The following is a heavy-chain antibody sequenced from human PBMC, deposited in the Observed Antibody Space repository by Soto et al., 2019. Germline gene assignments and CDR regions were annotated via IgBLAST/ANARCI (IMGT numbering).Heavy chain of an antibody. CDR2: MNPNSGNT. J-gene: IGHJ5*01. Sequence: ASVKVSCKASGYTFTSYDINWVRQATGQGLEWMGWMNPNSGNTGYAQKFQGRVTMTRNTSISTAYMELSSLRSEDTAVYYCASGQPLRYFDWLFSWGQGTLVTVSS. D-gene: IGHD3-9*01. CDR1: GYTFTSYD. V-gene: IGHV1-8*01. CDR3: ASGQPLRYFDWLFS.